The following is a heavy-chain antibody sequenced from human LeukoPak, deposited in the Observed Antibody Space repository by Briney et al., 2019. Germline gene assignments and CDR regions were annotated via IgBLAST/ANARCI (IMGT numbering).Heavy chain of an antibody. V-gene: IGHV6-1*01. Sequence: SQTLSLTCAISGDSVSSNSAAWNWIRQSPSRGLEWLGRTYYRSKWYNDYAVSVKSRITINPDTSKNQFSLQLNSVTPEDTAVYYCARGVDGVKGYYYYYYMDVWGKGTTVTISS. CDR1: GDSVSSNSAA. CDR2: TYYRSKWYN. CDR3: ARGVDGVKGYYYYYYMDV. J-gene: IGHJ6*03. D-gene: IGHD4/OR15-4a*01.